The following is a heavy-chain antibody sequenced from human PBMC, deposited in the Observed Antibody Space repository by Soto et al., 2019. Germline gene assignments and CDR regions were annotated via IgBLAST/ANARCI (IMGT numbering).Heavy chain of an antibody. CDR1: GFTFSSYG. D-gene: IGHD2-8*01. J-gene: IGHJ4*02. CDR2: IWYDGSNK. CDR3: ARDHCTNGVCYFPFDY. V-gene: IGHV3-33*01. Sequence: GGSLRLSCAASGFTFSSYGMHWVRQAPGKGLEWVAVIWYDGSNKYYADSVKGRFTISRDNSKNTLYLQMNSLRAEDTAVYYCARDHCTNGVCYFPFDYWGQGTLVTVSS.